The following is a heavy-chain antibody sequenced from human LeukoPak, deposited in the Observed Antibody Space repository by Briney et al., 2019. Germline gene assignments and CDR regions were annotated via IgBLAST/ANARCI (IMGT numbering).Heavy chain of an antibody. V-gene: IGHV3-30*02. CDR3: AKWTEGPV. Sequence: PGGSLRLSCAASEFTFSRHAIHWVRQAPGKGLEWVAFIRSDGSDKNYAGSVKGRFTISRDNSKNTLYLQMNSLRADDTAVYYCAKWTEGPVWGLGTLVTVSS. D-gene: IGHD1-14*01. CDR2: IRSDGSDK. CDR1: EFTFSRHA. J-gene: IGHJ4*02.